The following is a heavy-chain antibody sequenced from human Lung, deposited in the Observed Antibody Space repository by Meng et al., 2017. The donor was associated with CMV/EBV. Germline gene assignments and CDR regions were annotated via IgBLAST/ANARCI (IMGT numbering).Heavy chain of an antibody. CDR3: ARDSGSGWS. CDR1: GFSFSTYS. Sequence: GEXXKISCAASGFSFSTYSMNWVRQTPGKGLEWGSSITSSSSYIFYADSVKGRFIISRDNAQNSLYLQMNSLKAEDTGVYYCARDSGSGWSWGQGALVTVSS. V-gene: IGHV3-21*03. J-gene: IGHJ5*02. CDR2: ITSSSSYI. D-gene: IGHD6-19*01.